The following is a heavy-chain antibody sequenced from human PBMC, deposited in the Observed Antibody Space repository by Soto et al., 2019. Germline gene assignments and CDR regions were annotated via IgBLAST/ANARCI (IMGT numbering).Heavy chain of an antibody. D-gene: IGHD3-3*01. J-gene: IGHJ4*02. CDR1: GFTFSNAW. Sequence: PGGSLRLSCAASGFTFSNAWMSWVRQAPGKGLEWVGRIKSKTDGGTTDYAAPVKGRFTISRDDSKNTLYLQMNSLKTEDTAVYYCTTHKDFWSAYSFDYWGQGTLVTVSS. CDR2: IKSKTDGGTT. V-gene: IGHV3-15*01. CDR3: TTHKDFWSAYSFDY.